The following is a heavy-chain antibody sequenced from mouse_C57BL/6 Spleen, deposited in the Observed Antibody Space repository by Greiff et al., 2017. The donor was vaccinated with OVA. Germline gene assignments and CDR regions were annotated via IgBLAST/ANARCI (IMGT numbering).Heavy chain of an antibody. CDR2: INPNNGGT. CDR3: ARRILITTVVDYYAMDY. V-gene: IGHV1-18*01. CDR1: GYTFTDYN. Sequence: EVQLQQSGPELVKPGASVKIPCKASGYTFTDYNMDWVKQSHGKSLEWIGDINPNNGGTIYNQKFKGKATLTVDKSSSTAYMELRSLTSEDTAVYYCARRILITTVVDYYAMDYWGQGTSVTVSS. J-gene: IGHJ4*01. D-gene: IGHD1-1*01.